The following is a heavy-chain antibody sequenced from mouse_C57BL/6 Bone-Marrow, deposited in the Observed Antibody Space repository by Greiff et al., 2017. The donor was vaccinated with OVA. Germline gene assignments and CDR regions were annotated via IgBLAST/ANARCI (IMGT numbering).Heavy chain of an antibody. CDR2: IYPGSGRT. D-gene: IGHD2-1*01. Sequence: VQLQQPGAELVKPGASVKMSCTASGYTFTSYWITWVKQRPGQGLEWIGDIYPGSGRTNYNDKFKGKATLTVDTSSSTAYMQLSSLTSEDSAVYYCARWTGIYDGTMDYWGQGTSVTVSS. J-gene: IGHJ4*01. V-gene: IGHV1-55*01. CDR1: GYTFTSYW. CDR3: ARWTGIYDGTMDY.